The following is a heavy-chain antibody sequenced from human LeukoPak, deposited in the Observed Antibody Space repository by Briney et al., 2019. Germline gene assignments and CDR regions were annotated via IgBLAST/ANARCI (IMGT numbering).Heavy chain of an antibody. Sequence: PSETLSLTCTVSGGSISSGDYYWSWIRQPPGKGLEWIGYIYYSGSTKYNPSLKSRVSISVDTSKNQFSLKLSSVTAADTAVYFCARSSRGLGYDFPFDYWGQGTLVTVSS. CDR1: GGSISSGDYY. V-gene: IGHV4-61*08. CDR3: ARSSRGLGYDFPFDY. CDR2: IYYSGST. J-gene: IGHJ4*02. D-gene: IGHD3-3*01.